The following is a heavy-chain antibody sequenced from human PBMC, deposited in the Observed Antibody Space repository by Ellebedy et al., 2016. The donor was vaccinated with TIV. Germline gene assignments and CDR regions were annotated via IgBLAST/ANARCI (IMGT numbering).Heavy chain of an antibody. V-gene: IGHV1-46*01. Sequence: AASVKVSCKASGYTFTSYYMHWVRQAPGQGLEWMGIINPSGGSTSYAQKLQGRVTMTRDTSTSTVYMELSSLRSEDTAVYYCARLAPDSSGYYLSYFDYWGQGTLVTVSS. J-gene: IGHJ4*02. CDR1: GYTFTSYY. CDR3: ARLAPDSSGYYLSYFDY. CDR2: INPSGGST. D-gene: IGHD3-22*01.